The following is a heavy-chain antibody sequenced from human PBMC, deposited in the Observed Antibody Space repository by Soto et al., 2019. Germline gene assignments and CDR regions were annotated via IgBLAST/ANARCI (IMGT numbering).Heavy chain of an antibody. CDR3: AKKVTIYAVDPADY. Sequence: GGSLRLSCAASGFTFSNYGMSWVRQAPGKGLEWVSVMSGSGDDAYYADSVKGRFTISRDNSKNMLYLRMNSLRAEDTAVYFCAKKVTIYAVDPADYWGQGTQVTVSS. CDR2: MSGSGDDA. CDR1: GFTFSNYG. D-gene: IGHD3-3*01. V-gene: IGHV3-23*01. J-gene: IGHJ4*02.